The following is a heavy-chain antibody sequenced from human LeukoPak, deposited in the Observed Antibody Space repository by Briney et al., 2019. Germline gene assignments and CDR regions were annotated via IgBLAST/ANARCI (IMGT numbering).Heavy chain of an antibody. Sequence: QPGGSLRLSCAASGFTFSSYWMHWVRQAPGKGLVWVSRINSDGSSTSYADSVKGRFTISRDNAKNTLYLQMNSLRAEDTAVYYCARVRESSSWYVFDPWGQGTLVTVSS. V-gene: IGHV3-74*01. CDR3: ARVRESSSWYVFDP. D-gene: IGHD6-13*01. J-gene: IGHJ5*02. CDR2: INSDGSST. CDR1: GFTFSSYW.